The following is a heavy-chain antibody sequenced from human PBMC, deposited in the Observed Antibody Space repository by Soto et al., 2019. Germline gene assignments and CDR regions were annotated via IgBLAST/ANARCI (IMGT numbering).Heavy chain of an antibody. D-gene: IGHD3-9*01. Sequence: SETLSLTCTASGGSMSSYYWNWIRQPPGKGLESIGYIYASGNTNYNPSFKSRVTISVDTSKNQFSLKLSSVTAADTAVYYCARDHYDILTGPIEGYYYYYYGMDVWGQGTTVTVSS. CDR2: IYASGNT. CDR1: GGSMSSYY. V-gene: IGHV4-59*01. J-gene: IGHJ6*02. CDR3: ARDHYDILTGPIEGYYYYYYGMDV.